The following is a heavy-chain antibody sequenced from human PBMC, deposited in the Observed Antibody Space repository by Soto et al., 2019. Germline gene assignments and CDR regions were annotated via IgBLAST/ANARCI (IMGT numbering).Heavy chain of an antibody. J-gene: IGHJ5*02. CDR2: IDPDGSYI. CDR3: ARHERYSSDWPYYNWFDP. CDR1: GYNFTSYW. Sequence: PGESLKISCKGSGYNFTSYWISWVRQMPGKGLEWMGRIDPDGSYIKYSPSFQGHVTFSADKSISTAYLQWSSLKASDTAMYYCARHERYSSDWPYYNWFDPWGQGTLVTVS. D-gene: IGHD6-19*01. V-gene: IGHV5-10-1*01.